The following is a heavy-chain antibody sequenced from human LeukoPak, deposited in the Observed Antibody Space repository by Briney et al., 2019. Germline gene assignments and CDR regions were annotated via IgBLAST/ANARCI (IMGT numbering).Heavy chain of an antibody. CDR3: ARQWPNWYFDL. CDR1: GYSISSGHY. Sequence: SETLSLTCTVSGYSISSGHYWAWIRQSPEKGLECIATMFHSGSTNYNPSLKSRVTISVDTSKNQFSLKLSSVTAADTAVYYCARQWPNWYFDLWGRATLVTVSS. CDR2: MFHSGST. D-gene: IGHD6-19*01. J-gene: IGHJ2*01. V-gene: IGHV4-38-2*02.